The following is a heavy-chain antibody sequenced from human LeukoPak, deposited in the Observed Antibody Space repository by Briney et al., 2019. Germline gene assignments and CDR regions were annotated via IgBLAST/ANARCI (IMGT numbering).Heavy chain of an antibody. CDR2: INHSGST. CDR1: GGTFSGYY. Sequence: PSETLSLTCAVYGGTFSGYYWSWVRQPPGKGLEWVGEINHSGSTNYNPSLKSRVTISVATSKNKFSLKLSSVTAADTAVYYCASSDAGIAAAAPDYWGQGTLVTVSS. V-gene: IGHV4-34*01. CDR3: ASSDAGIAAAAPDY. D-gene: IGHD6-13*01. J-gene: IGHJ4*02.